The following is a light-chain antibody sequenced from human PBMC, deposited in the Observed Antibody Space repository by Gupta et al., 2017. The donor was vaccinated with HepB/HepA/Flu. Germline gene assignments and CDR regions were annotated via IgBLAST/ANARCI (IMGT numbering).Light chain of an antibody. CDR1: QSVLYNSNNKNY. V-gene: IGKV4-1*01. Sequence: DIVMTQSPDSLAVSLGERATINCKSSQSVLYNSNNKNYLTWYQQKPGQPPKLLIYWASTRESGVPERFSGSGSGTDFTLTISSLQAEDVAVYYCQQEDSSPFTFGRGTKVEIK. CDR2: WAS. CDR3: QQEDSSPFT. J-gene: IGKJ4*01.